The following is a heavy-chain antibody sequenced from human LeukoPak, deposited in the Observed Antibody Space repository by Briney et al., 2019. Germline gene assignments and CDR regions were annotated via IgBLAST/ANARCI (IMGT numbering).Heavy chain of an antibody. J-gene: IGHJ6*03. Sequence: GASVKVSCKASGYTFTSYGISWVRQAPGQGLEWMGWISAYNGNTNYAQKLQGRVTMTTDTSTSTAYMELRSLRSDDTAVYYCARDSYQPLLLEYYYYYMDVWGKGTTVTVSS. D-gene: IGHD2-2*01. V-gene: IGHV1-18*01. CDR1: GYTFTSYG. CDR3: ARDSYQPLLLEYYYYYMDV. CDR2: ISAYNGNT.